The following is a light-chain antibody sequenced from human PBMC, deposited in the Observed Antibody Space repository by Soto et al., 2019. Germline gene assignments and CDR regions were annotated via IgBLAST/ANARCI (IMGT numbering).Light chain of an antibody. CDR1: TSDIAGYNF. V-gene: IGLV2-11*01. CDR3: CSYAGSFTWV. Sequence: QSALAQPASVSGSPGQSITISCTGTTSDIAGYNFVSWYQHHPGKAPKLMIYDVSLRPSGVPDRFSASKSGNTASLAISGLQAEDEADYYCCSYAGSFTWVFGGGTKVTVL. J-gene: IGLJ3*02. CDR2: DVS.